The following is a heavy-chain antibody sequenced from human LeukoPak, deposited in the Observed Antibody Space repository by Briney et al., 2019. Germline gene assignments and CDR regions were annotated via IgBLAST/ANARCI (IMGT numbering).Heavy chain of an antibody. V-gene: IGHV3-74*01. CDR1: GFTFSSYW. J-gene: IGHJ4*02. D-gene: IGHD1-26*01. CDR2: INSDGSST. Sequence: PGGSLRLSCAASGFTFSSYWMHWVRQAPGKGLVWVSRINSDGSSTSYADSVKGRFTISRDNAKNTLYLQMNSLRAEDTAVYYCASSALPPGGYYWGQGTLVTVSS. CDR3: ASSALPPGGYY.